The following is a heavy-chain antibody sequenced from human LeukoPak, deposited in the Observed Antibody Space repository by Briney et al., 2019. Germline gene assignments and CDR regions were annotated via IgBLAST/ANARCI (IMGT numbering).Heavy chain of an antibody. CDR3: ARLTLTSDGDY. Sequence: GGSLRLSCAASGFTFSSYGMHWVRQAPGKGLVWVARINSDGSSTTYADSVKGRFTISRDNAKNTMFLQMSSLRAEDTAVYYCARLTLTSDGDYWGQGTLVTVSS. CDR2: INSDGSST. CDR1: GFTFSSYG. D-gene: IGHD1-1*01. V-gene: IGHV3-74*01. J-gene: IGHJ4*02.